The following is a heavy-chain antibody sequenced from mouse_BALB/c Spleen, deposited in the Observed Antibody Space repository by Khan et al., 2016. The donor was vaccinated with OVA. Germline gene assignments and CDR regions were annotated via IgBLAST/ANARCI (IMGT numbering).Heavy chain of an antibody. CDR1: GYTFTSYW. V-gene: IGHV1S81*02. Sequence: QVQLQQPGAELVKAGASVKMSCKASGYTFTSYWMHWVKQRLGQGLEWFAETNPTNGRTYYNEKFKSKATLTVDKSSSTGNMLLSCPTFEDSAVYYCSRIKKIVATYFDYWGQGTTLTVSS. J-gene: IGHJ2*01. CDR3: SRIKKIVATYFDY. D-gene: IGHD1-1*01. CDR2: TNPTNGRT.